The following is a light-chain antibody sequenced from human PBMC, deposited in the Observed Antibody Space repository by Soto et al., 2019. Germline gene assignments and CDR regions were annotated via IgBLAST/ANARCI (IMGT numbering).Light chain of an antibody. V-gene: IGKV3-15*01. Sequence: EIVMTQSPATLPVSPGERATLSCRASQSVSSNLAWYQQKPGQAPRLLIYGASTRATGIPARFSGSGSGTEFTLTISSLQSEDFAVYYCQQYNNWTVTFGQGTKV. J-gene: IGKJ1*01. CDR2: GAS. CDR3: QQYNNWTVT. CDR1: QSVSSN.